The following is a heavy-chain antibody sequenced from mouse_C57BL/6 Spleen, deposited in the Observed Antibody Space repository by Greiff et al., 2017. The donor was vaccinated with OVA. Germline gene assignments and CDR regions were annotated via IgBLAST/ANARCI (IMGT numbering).Heavy chain of an antibody. Sequence: VQLQQPGAELVKPGASVKLSCKASGYTFTSYWMQWVKQRPGQGLEWIGEIDPSDSYTNYNQNFKGKATLTVDTSSCTAYMQLSSLTSEDSAVYYCARSWGRYFDVWGTGTTVTVSS. V-gene: IGHV1-50*01. CDR3: ARSWGRYFDV. CDR1: GYTFTSYW. CDR2: IDPSDSYT. D-gene: IGHD4-1*01. J-gene: IGHJ1*03.